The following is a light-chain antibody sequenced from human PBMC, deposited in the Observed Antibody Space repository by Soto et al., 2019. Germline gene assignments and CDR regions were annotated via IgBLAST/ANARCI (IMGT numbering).Light chain of an antibody. CDR1: SSDVGYYNY. Sequence: QSALTQPASVSGSPGQSITISCTGTSSDVGYYNYVSWYQQHPGKAPKLMIYDVSNRPSGVSNRFSGSKSGNTASLTISGLQAEDEADYYCRSYTSSSTYVFGTGTKVTVL. V-gene: IGLV2-14*01. CDR2: DVS. CDR3: RSYTSSSTYV. J-gene: IGLJ1*01.